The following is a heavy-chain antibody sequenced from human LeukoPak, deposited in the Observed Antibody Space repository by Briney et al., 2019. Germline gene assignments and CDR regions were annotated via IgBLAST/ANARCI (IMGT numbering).Heavy chain of an antibody. J-gene: IGHJ4*02. D-gene: IGHD2/OR15-2a*01. CDR1: GFTFSSYA. CDR3: AKATTTSPRNFDY. CDR2: IIASGGST. V-gene: IGHV3-23*01. Sequence: GGSLRLSCAASGFTFSSYAMSWVRQAPGKGLEWVSGIIASGGSTYYADSVKGRFTISRDNSKNTLYLQMNSLRAEDTAVYYCAKATTTSPRNFDYWGQGTLVTVSS.